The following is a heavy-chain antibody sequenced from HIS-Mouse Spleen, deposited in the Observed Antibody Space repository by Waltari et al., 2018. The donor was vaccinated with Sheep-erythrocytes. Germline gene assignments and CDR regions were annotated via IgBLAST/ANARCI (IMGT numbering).Heavy chain of an antibody. D-gene: IGHD1-26*01. CDR1: GFTFSSYS. Sequence: VQSGGALRLSCAASGFTFSSYSMNWVRQAPGKGLEWVSSISSSSSDIYYADSVKGRFTISRDNATNSLYLQMNSLRAEDTAVYYCARVASGATFDYWGQGTLVTVSS. V-gene: IGHV3-21*01. CDR3: ARVASGATFDY. J-gene: IGHJ4*02. CDR2: ISSSSSDI.